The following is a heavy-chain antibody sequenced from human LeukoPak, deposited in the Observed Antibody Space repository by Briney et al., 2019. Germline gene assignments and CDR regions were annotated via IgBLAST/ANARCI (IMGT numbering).Heavy chain of an antibody. D-gene: IGHD2-15*01. CDR2: LNPKTGGT. CDR1: GYIFTDYY. J-gene: IGHJ4*02. V-gene: IGHV1-2*02. CDR3: ARASYCGGGCYYYFDY. Sequence: GASVKVSCKASGYIFTDYYIHWVRQAPGQGLECMGWLNPKTGGTFYAQRFQGRVTMTMDTSISTAYMELSWLRSDDTAVYYCARASYCGGGCYYYFDYWGQGTLVTASS.